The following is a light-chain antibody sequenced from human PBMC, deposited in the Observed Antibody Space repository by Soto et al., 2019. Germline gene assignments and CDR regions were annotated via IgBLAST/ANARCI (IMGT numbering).Light chain of an antibody. CDR2: DVR. CDR3: SSYTSSSTLHYV. CDR1: SSDVGGYNY. Sequence: QSVLTQPASVSGSPGQSITISCTGTSSDVGGYNYVSWYQQHPGKAPKLMIYDVRNRPSGVSNRFSGSKSGNTASLTISGLQAEDEADYYCSSYTSSSTLHYVFGTGTKVTVL. J-gene: IGLJ1*01. V-gene: IGLV2-14*01.